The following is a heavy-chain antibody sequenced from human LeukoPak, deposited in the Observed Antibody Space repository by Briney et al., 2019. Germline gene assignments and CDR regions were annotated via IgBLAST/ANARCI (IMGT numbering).Heavy chain of an antibody. Sequence: PGRSLRLSCASSGFTFSSYGMHWVRQAPGKGLEWVTVISYDGSNKYYADSVKGRFTISRDNSKNTLYLQMNSLRAEDTAVYYCAKRGYCSSTSCYGMDVWGQGTTVTVSS. CDR2: ISYDGSNK. V-gene: IGHV3-30*18. CDR3: AKRGYCSSTSCYGMDV. J-gene: IGHJ6*02. CDR1: GFTFSSYG. D-gene: IGHD2-2*01.